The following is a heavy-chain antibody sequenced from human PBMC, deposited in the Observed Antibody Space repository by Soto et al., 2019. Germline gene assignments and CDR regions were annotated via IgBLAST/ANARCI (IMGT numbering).Heavy chain of an antibody. V-gene: IGHV3-23*01. J-gene: IGHJ4*02. Sequence: PGGSLRLSCAVSGFTFSNYAMAWVRQAPGKGLEWVSTSTGGGGNTYYTDAVKGRFTISRDNSKNILFLQMNGLRADDTAIYYCAKSTRAYIANYFDHWGQGTLVTVSS. CDR1: GFTFSNYA. CDR2: STGGGGNT. D-gene: IGHD4-4*01. CDR3: AKSTRAYIANYFDH.